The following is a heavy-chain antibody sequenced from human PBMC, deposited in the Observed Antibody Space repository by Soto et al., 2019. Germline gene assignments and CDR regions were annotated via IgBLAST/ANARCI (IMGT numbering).Heavy chain of an antibody. J-gene: IGHJ4*02. V-gene: IGHV3-73*02. Sequence: EVQLVESGGGLVQPGGSLKVSCAASGFTFSDSAMHRVRQASGKGLEWVGRIRGKTNSYATTYAASLKGRFTISRDDSKSTTYLQMNSLKAEDTAVYYCTSAAVASYWGKGTLVTVSS. CDR1: GFTFSDSA. D-gene: IGHD6-19*01. CDR3: TSAAVASY. CDR2: IRGKTNSYAT.